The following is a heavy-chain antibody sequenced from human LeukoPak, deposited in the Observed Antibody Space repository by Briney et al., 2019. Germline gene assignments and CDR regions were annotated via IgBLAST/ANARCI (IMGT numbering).Heavy chain of an antibody. Sequence: SETLSLTCSVSGGXISSGGYYWRWIRQHPGKGLEWLGYIYYSGSTYYNPSLKSRVTISVDTSKNQFSLKLSSVTAADTAVYYCATDKRDWNDEAGNWFDPWGQGTLVTVSS. V-gene: IGHV4-31*03. J-gene: IGHJ5*02. D-gene: IGHD1-1*01. CDR1: GGXISSGGYY. CDR3: ATDKRDWNDEAGNWFDP. CDR2: IYYSGST.